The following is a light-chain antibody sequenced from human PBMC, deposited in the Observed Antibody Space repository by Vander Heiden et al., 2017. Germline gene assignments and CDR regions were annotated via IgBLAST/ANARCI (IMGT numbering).Light chain of an antibody. V-gene: IGLV3-9*01. CDR2: RDS. Sequence: SYDLTQPLSVSVALGQTARITCGGNNIGSKNVHWYQQKPGQAPVLVIYRDSNRPSGIPERFSGSNSGNTATLTISRAQAGDEADYYCQVWDSSTVVFGGGTKLTGL. CDR1: NIGSKN. J-gene: IGLJ2*01. CDR3: QVWDSSTVV.